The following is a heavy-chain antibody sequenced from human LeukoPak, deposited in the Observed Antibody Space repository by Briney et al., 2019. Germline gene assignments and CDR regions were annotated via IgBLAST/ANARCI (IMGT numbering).Heavy chain of an antibody. J-gene: IGHJ4*02. Sequence: SETLSLTCTVSGGSISSGDYYWSWIRQPPGEGLEWIGYIYYSGSTYYNPSLKSRVTISVDTSKNQFSLKLSSVTAADTAVYYCARDVLLWFGDQRSPTDYWGQGTLVTVSS. V-gene: IGHV4-30-4*01. CDR3: ARDVLLWFGDQRSPTDY. CDR2: IYYSGST. D-gene: IGHD3-10*01. CDR1: GGSISSGDYY.